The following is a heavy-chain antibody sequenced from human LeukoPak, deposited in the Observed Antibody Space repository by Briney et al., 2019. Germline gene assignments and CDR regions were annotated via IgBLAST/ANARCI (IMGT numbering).Heavy chain of an antibody. V-gene: IGHV3-21*01. CDR3: VRDPSYGSSWYYYMDV. J-gene: IGHJ6*03. D-gene: IGHD6-13*01. CDR1: GFTFSSYS. CDR2: ISGSSSSYI. Sequence: PGGSLRLSCAASGFTFSSYSMNWVRQAPGKGLEWVSSISGSSSSYIHYADSVKGRFTISRDNSKNSLYLQMDSLRVEDTAVYYCVRDPSYGSSWYYYMDVWGKGTTVTVSS.